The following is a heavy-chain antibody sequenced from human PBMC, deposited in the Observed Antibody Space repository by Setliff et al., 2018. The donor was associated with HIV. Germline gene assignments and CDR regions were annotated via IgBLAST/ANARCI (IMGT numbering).Heavy chain of an antibody. CDR1: GGSFNSYY. J-gene: IGHJ6*03. D-gene: IGHD1-26*01. Sequence: SETLSLTCTVSGGSFNSYYWSWIRQPPGKGLEWIGSIYYSGSTYYNPSLKSRVTISVDTSKNQFSLKLSSVTAADTAVYYCARGLIVGATTGYYYYYMDVWGKGTTVTVSS. CDR2: IYYSGST. CDR3: ARGLIVGATTGYYYYYMDV. V-gene: IGHV4-59*08.